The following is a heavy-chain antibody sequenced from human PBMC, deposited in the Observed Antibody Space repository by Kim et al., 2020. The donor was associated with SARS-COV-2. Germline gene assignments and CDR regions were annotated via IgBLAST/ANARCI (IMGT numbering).Heavy chain of an antibody. V-gene: IGHV3-30*18. CDR2: ISYEGSKK. J-gene: IGHJ6*02. Sequence: GGSLRLSCAASGFTFSTYGMHWVRQAPGKGLEWVAVISYEGSKKYYADSVKGRFTISRDNSKNTLYLQMNSLRAEDTAVYYCAKYMYYYDYGMDYWGHETTVTAS. CDR1: GFTFSTYG. CDR3: AKYMYYYDYGMDY.